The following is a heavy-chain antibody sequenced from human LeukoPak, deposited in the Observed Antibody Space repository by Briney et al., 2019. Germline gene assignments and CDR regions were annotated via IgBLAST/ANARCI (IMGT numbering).Heavy chain of an antibody. D-gene: IGHD5-18*01. CDR1: GFTVSSNS. CDR2: IYSDNT. Sequence: AGGSLRLSCTVSGFTVSSNSVSWVRQAPGKGLEWVSFIYSDNTHYSDSVKGRFTISRDNSKNTLYLQMNSLRAEDTAVYYCATLLMVTYYYYYMDVWGKGTTVTVSS. J-gene: IGHJ6*03. CDR3: ATLLMVTYYYYYMDV. V-gene: IGHV3-53*01.